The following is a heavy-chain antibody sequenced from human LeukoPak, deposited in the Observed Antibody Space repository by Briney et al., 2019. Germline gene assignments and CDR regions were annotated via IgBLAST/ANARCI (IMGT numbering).Heavy chain of an antibody. CDR3: AKDGSITAAGGFDP. V-gene: IGHV3-30*18. CDR2: ISYDGSNK. Sequence: GGSLRLSCAASGFRFSRYGMHWVRQAPGKGLEWVAVISYDGSNKYYADSVKGRFTISRDKSKNTLDLQMNSLRAEDTAVYYCAKDGSITAAGGFDPWGQGTLVTVSS. J-gene: IGHJ5*02. CDR1: GFRFSRYG. D-gene: IGHD6-13*01.